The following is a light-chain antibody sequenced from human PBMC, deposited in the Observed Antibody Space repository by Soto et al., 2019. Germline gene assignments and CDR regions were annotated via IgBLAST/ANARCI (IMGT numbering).Light chain of an antibody. J-gene: IGKJ1*01. CDR1: QSVSSN. Sequence: EIVMTQSPATLSVSPGERATLSCRASQSVSSNLAWYQQKPGQAPRLLIYGASTRATGIPASLSGSGSGTEFTLTNSSLLFEVFAVDNCQEYNNCPRTFGQGTDLESK. CDR3: QEYNNCPRT. V-gene: IGKV3-15*01. CDR2: GAS.